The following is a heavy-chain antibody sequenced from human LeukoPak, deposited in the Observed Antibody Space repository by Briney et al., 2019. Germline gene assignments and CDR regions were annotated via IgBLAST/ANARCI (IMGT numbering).Heavy chain of an antibody. CDR1: GGTFSNYA. CDR2: IIPIFGTA. V-gene: IGHV1-69*06. J-gene: IGHJ4*02. Sequence: SVTVSYKASGGTFSNYAISWVGQAPGQGGEWMGGIIPIFGTANYAQKFQGRVTNTADKSTSPAYMELSSLRSEDTAVYYCAISFVDFDWLFDYWGQGTLVTVSS. CDR3: AISFVDFDWLFDY. D-gene: IGHD3-9*01.